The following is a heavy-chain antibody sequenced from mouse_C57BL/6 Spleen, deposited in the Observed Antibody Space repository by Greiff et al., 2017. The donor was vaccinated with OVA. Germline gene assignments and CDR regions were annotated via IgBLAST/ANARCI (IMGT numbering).Heavy chain of an antibody. CDR2: IDPSDSYT. D-gene: IGHD4-1*01. CDR3: ARGGLGRQKFAY. CDR1: GYTFTSYW. Sequence: VQLQQPGAELVMPGASVKLSCKASGYTFTSYWMHWVKQRPGQGLEWIGEIDPSDSYTNYNQKFKGKSTLTVDKSSSTAYMQLSSLTSEDSAVYYCARGGLGRQKFAYWGQGTLVTVSA. V-gene: IGHV1-69*01. J-gene: IGHJ3*01.